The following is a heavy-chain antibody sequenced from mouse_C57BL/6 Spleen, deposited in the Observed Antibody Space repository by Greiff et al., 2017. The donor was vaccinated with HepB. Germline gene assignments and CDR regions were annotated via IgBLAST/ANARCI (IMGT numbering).Heavy chain of an antibody. CDR1: GYTFTSYW. D-gene: IGHD2-3*01. CDR2: INPSNGGT. V-gene: IGHV1-53*01. J-gene: IGHJ3*01. CDR3: ARDDGYYLAWFAY. Sequence: QVQLQQPGPELVKPGASVKLSCKASGYTFTSYWMHWVKQRPGQGLEWIGNINPSNGGTNYNEKFKSKATLTVDKSSSTAYMQLSSLTSEDSAVYYCARDDGYYLAWFAYWGQGTLVTVSA.